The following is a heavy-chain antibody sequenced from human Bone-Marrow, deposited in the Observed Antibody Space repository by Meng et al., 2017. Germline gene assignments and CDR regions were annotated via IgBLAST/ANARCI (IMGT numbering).Heavy chain of an antibody. J-gene: IGHJ4*02. V-gene: IGHV1-2*06. D-gene: IGHD5-18*01. Sequence: QGPRVHAGTEVKHAGASVTVSCKASVYTFTGYYMHWVRQAPGQGLEWMGRINPNSGGTNYAQKFQGRVTMTRDTSTSTVYMELSSLRSEDTAVYYCARDQPLDTAMVNLDYWGQGTLVTVSS. CDR3: ARDQPLDTAMVNLDY. CDR2: INPNSGGT. CDR1: VYTFTGYY.